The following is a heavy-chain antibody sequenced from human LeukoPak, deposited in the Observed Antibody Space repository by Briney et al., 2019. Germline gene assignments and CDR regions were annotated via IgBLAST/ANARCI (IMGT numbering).Heavy chain of an antibody. CDR1: GFSFSSYG. V-gene: IGHV3-43D*04. J-gene: IGHJ6*03. D-gene: IGHD2-15*01. Sequence: GGSLRLSCAASGFSFSSYGMHWVRQAPGKGLEWVSLISWDGGSTYYADSVKGRFTISRDNSKNSLYLQMNSLRAEDTALYYCARGIRGYCSGGSCAYYYYYYVDVWGKGTTVTVSS. CDR2: ISWDGGST. CDR3: ARGIRGYCSGGSCAYYYYYYVDV.